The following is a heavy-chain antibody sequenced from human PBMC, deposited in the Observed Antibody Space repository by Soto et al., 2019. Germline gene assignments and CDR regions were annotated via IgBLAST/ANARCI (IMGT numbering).Heavy chain of an antibody. Sequence: QVQLQESGPGLVKPSETLSLTCTVSGGSVSSDNYYWSWVRQSPGKGLEWIGYIYHLGGTKYNPSLPPPVTISLATSENQFSLTLNSVTVADTAVYYCATPVGDSNYVWGQGTTVTVSS. CDR2: IYHLGGT. CDR3: ATPVGDSNYV. J-gene: IGHJ6*02. V-gene: IGHV4-61*01. D-gene: IGHD3-10*01. CDR1: GGSVSSDNYY.